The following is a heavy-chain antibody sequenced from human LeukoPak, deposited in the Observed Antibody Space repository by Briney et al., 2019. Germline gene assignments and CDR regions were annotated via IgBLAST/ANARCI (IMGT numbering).Heavy chain of an antibody. CDR1: GGTFSSYA. CDR3: ARDHCSGGSCHGGH. D-gene: IGHD2-15*01. CDR2: IIPIFGTA. J-gene: IGHJ4*02. Sequence: ASVKVSCKASGGTFSSYAISWVRQAPGQGLEWMGGIIPIFGTANYAQKFQGRVTLTADKSTSTAYMELSDLKSEDTAVYYCARDHCSGGSCHGGHWGQGTLVTVSS. V-gene: IGHV1-69*06.